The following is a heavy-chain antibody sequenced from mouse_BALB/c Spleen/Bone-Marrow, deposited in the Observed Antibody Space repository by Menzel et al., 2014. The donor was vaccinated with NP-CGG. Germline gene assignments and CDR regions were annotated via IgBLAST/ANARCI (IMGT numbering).Heavy chain of an antibody. Sequence: EVKLMESGGGLVQPGGSLKLSCAASGFTFSSYGMSWVRQTPDKRLELVATINGNGGSTYYPDSVKGRFTISRDNAKNTLYLQMSSLKSEDTAMYYCVRGKNYDYDYWGQGTTLTVSS. CDR3: VRGKNYDYDY. D-gene: IGHD2-4*01. CDR1: GFTFSSYG. J-gene: IGHJ2*01. V-gene: IGHV5-6-3*01. CDR2: INGNGGST.